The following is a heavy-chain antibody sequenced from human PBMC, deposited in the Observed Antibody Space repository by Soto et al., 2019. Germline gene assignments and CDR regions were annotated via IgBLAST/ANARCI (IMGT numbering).Heavy chain of an antibody. J-gene: IGHJ6*03. CDR1: GYTFTSYD. V-gene: IGHV1-8*01. D-gene: IGHD4-17*01. CDR3: ARGGDYGDYANYYYYMDV. CDR2: MNPNSGNT. Sequence: GASVKVSCKASGYTFTSYDINWVRQATGQGLEWMGWMNPNSGNTGYAQKFQGRVTMTRNTSISTAYMELSSLRSEDTAVYYCARGGDYGDYANYYYYMDVWGKGTTVTVSS.